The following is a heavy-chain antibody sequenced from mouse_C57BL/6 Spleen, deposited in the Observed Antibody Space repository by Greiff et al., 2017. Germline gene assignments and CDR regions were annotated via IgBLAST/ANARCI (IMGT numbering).Heavy chain of an antibody. CDR1: GYTFTSYW. V-gene: IGHV1-64*01. CDR3: ARSRDYSTSWWFAY. Sequence: QVQLQQSGAELVKPGASVKLSCKASGYTFTSYWMHWVKQRPGQGLEWIGMIPPNSGSTNYNEKFKSKATLTVDKSSSTAYMQLSSLTSEDSAVDYCARSRDYSTSWWFAYWGQGTLVTVSA. J-gene: IGHJ3*01. CDR2: IPPNSGST. D-gene: IGHD1-1*01.